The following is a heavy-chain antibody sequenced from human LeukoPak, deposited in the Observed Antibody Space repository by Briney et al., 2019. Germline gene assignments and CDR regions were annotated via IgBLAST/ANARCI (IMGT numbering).Heavy chain of an antibody. CDR1: GYSFTSYG. CDR2: ISGYNGNT. D-gene: IGHD3-3*01. Sequence: ASVTVSCKASGYSFTSYGISWVRQAPGQGLEWMGWISGYNGNTNYAQKIQGRVTMTTDKSTSTAYMELRSLRSDDTAVYYCARVPRTIYGEDAFDIWGQGTMLTVSS. V-gene: IGHV1-18*01. CDR3: ARVPRTIYGEDAFDI. J-gene: IGHJ3*02.